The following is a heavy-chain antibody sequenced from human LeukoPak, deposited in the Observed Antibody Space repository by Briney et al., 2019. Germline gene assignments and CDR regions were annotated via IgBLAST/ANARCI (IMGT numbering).Heavy chain of an antibody. D-gene: IGHD5/OR15-5a*01. CDR2: IYYSGST. CDR1: GGSFSGYY. CDR3: GRLLVSGDYFDY. J-gene: IGHJ4*02. V-gene: IGHV4-34*01. Sequence: SETLSLTCAVYGGSFSGYYWSWIRQPPGKGLEWIGNIYYSGSTYYNASLKSRVTISVDTSKNQFSLRLHSVTAADTAVYYCGRLLVSGDYFDYWGQGTLVTVSS.